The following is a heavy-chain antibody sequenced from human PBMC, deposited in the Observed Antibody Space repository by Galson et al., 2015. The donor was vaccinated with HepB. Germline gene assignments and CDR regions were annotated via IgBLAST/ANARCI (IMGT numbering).Heavy chain of an antibody. CDR3: ARGRGSNYGEVDC. V-gene: IGHV3-33*01. D-gene: IGHD5-18*01. CDR2: IWFDGNNK. Sequence: SLRLSCAASGFTFSNYGMHWARQAPGKGLGWVAVIWFDGNNKYYVDSVKGRFTISRDNSKNMLYLQMNSLRAEDTAMYYCARGRGSNYGEVDCWGLGTLVSVSS. CDR1: GFTFSNYG. J-gene: IGHJ4*02.